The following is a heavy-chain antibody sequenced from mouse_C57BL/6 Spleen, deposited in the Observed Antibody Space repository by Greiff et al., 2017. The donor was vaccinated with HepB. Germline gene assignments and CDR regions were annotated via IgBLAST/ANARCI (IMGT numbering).Heavy chain of an antibody. J-gene: IGHJ4*01. Sequence: EVHLVESGPGLVKPSQSLSLTCSVTGYSITSGYYWNWIRQFPGNKLEWMGYISYDGSNNYNPSLKNRISITRDTSKNQFFLKLNSVTTEDTATYYCARADGSYAMDYWGQGTSVTVSS. V-gene: IGHV3-6*01. CDR3: ARADGSYAMDY. CDR2: ISYDGSN. D-gene: IGHD2-3*01. CDR1: GYSITSGYY.